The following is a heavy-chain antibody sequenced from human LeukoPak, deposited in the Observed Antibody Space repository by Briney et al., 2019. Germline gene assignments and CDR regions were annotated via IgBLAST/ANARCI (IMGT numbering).Heavy chain of an antibody. Sequence: GGSLRLSFAASGFTFSTYVMSWVRQAPGKGLEWVSTISGSGGSTDYADSLKGRFTISRDNSKNTLYLQMNSLRAEDTAVYYCAKRALSNAFDIWGQGTMVTVSS. V-gene: IGHV3-23*01. CDR1: GFTFSTYV. CDR3: AKRALSNAFDI. J-gene: IGHJ3*02. CDR2: ISGSGGST.